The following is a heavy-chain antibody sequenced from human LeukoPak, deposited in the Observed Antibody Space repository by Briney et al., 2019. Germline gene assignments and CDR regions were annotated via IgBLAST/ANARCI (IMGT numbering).Heavy chain of an antibody. V-gene: IGHV3-48*03. CDR3: AKWGYCSSTSCYLGGIIDY. J-gene: IGHJ4*02. Sequence: PGGSLRLSCAASGFTFSSYEMNWVRQAPGKGLEWVSYVSSSGSTIYYADSVKGRFTISRDNSKNTLYLQMNSLRAEDTAVYYCAKWGYCSSTSCYLGGIIDYWGQGTLVTVSS. D-gene: IGHD2-2*01. CDR2: VSSSGSTI. CDR1: GFTFSSYE.